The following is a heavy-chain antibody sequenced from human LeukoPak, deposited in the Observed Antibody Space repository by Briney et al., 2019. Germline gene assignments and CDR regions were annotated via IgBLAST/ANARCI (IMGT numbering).Heavy chain of an antibody. CDR1: GFTFSSYW. Sequence: GGSLRLSCAVSGFTFSSYWMSWVRQAPGKGLEWVANIKQDGSQKYYVDSVKGRFTISRDNAKNSLYLQMNSLRAEDTAVYYCASLVTLTIAAADPFDYWGQGTLVTVSS. J-gene: IGHJ4*02. D-gene: IGHD6-13*01. CDR3: ASLVTLTIAAADPFDY. CDR2: IKQDGSQK. V-gene: IGHV3-7*01.